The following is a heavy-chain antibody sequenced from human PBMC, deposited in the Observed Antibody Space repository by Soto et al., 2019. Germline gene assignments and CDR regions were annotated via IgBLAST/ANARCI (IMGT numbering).Heavy chain of an antibody. CDR2: VSTNDDRT. D-gene: IGHD3-22*01. CDR1: GYTFTAYG. J-gene: IGHJ4*02. CDR3: ARELNTESSAYYSFAF. Sequence: QVQLVQSGPEVKMPGASVTVSCKTSGYTFTAYGLAWLRQAPGQRPEWMGWVSTNDDRTNYAQKFQGRVTMTTDRSTTTTSMELRSLRGDDTAVYYCARELNTESSAYYSFAFWGQGTLVNVSS. V-gene: IGHV1-18*01.